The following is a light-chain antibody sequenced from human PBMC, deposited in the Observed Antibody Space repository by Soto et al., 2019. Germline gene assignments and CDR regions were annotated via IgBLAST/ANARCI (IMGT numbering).Light chain of an antibody. J-gene: IGLJ2*01. CDR2: DVT. V-gene: IGLV2-8*01. CDR3: TSYAGSDNVV. CDR1: SSDVGAYNH. Sequence: QSALTQPPSASGSPGQSVTISCTGTSSDVGAYNHVCWYQQHPGKAPKLIIYDVTRRPSGVPDRFYGSKSGSTASLTVSGLQAEDEADYYCTSYAGSDNVVFGGGTKLTVL.